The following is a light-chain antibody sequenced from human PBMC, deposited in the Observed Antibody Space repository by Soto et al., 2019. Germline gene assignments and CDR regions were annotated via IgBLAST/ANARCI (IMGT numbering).Light chain of an antibody. CDR1: QSIRTNF. V-gene: IGKV3-20*01. CDR3: QHYDDSTWT. J-gene: IGKJ1*01. Sequence: IVLTQAPGTLSLSPGERATLSCRASQSIRTNFLAWFQQRPGQAPRLLIFGASTRATGIPDRFSGSGSGTDFILTISRLGPEDFAVYYCQHYDDSTWTFGQGTKVDIK. CDR2: GAS.